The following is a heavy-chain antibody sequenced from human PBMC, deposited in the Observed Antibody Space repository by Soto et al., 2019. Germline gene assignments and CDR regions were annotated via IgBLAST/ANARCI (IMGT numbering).Heavy chain of an antibody. V-gene: IGHV1-3*01. CDR1: GYTFTTYS. CDR2: IHAGNGNT. J-gene: IGHJ6*02. D-gene: IGHD2-2*01. CDR3: VRAACSSTSCYNYYAYGMDV. Sequence: ASLKVSCKASGYTFTTYSMHGVRQAPGERLEWMGWIHAGNGNTEHSQKFQGRVTITRDTSASTAYLELGSLRSEDTAVYYCVRAACSSTSCYNYYAYGMDVWGQGTAVTVSS.